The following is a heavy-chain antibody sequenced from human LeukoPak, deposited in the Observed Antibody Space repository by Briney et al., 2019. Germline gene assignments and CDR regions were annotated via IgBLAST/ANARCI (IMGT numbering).Heavy chain of an antibody. V-gene: IGHV1-2*02. Sequence: GASVMVSCKASGYTLTDHHVIWVRPAPGQGPEWVAWFKSENRGVAYAQEFQGRVTMTRDTSTNTAYMELSSLTFDDTAIYYCARDPVDGYSHFDYWGQGTLVTVSS. J-gene: IGHJ4*02. CDR3: ARDPVDGYSHFDY. D-gene: IGHD5-24*01. CDR1: GYTLTDHH. CDR2: FKSENRGV.